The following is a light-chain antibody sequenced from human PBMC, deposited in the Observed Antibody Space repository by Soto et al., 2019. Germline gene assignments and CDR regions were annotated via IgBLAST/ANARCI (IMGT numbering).Light chain of an antibody. CDR3: QQYGSSLPFT. J-gene: IGKJ3*01. CDR1: QSAYSSY. V-gene: IGKV3-15*01. CDR2: GAS. Sequence: PWDRSTLSWRSSQSAYSSYLSWYQQKPGQAPRLLIYGASTRATGIPARFSGSGSGTEFTLTISSLQSEDFAVYYCQQYGSSLPFTFGPGTKVDIK.